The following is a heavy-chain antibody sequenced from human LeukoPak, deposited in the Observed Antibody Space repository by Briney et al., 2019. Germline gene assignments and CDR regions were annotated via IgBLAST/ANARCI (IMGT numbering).Heavy chain of an antibody. J-gene: IGHJ4*02. CDR1: GGSISSSSYY. D-gene: IGHD3-10*01. V-gene: IGHV4-61*02. CDR3: ARNGYGSGSSW. CDR2: IRNSGST. Sequence: SETLSLTCTVSGGSISSSSYYWSWIRQPAEEGLEWIGRIRNSGSTNYNPSLNSRVTISVETTKNQVSLKLTSVTAADTAVYYCARNGYGSGSSWWGQGTLVTVSS.